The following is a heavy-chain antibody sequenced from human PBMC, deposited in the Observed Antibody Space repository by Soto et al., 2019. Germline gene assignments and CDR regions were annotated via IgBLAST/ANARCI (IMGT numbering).Heavy chain of an antibody. CDR3: ARIRNSGYFYDT. D-gene: IGHD3-22*01. J-gene: IGHJ5*02. V-gene: IGHV2-70*13. CDR1: GFSLNTRGMC. CDR2: IDWEDDK. Sequence: SGPTLVNPTQTLTLTCIFSGFSLNTRGMCVSWIRQPPGEALEWLALIDWEDDKYYSTSLKTRLTISKDTSKNQVVLTMTDMDPVDTATYYCARIRNSGYFYDTWGQGTLVTVSS.